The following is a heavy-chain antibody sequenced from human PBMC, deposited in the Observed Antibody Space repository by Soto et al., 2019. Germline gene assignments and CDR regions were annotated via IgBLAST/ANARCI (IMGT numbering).Heavy chain of an antibody. CDR1: GGSISSSSYY. J-gene: IGHJ6*03. CDR2: IYHSGST. V-gene: IGHV4-39*01. CDR3: ASRGYYYYMDV. Sequence: PSETLSLTCTVSGGSISSSSYYWGWIRQPPGKGLEWIGSIYHSGSTYYNPSLKSRVTISVDTSKNQFSLKLSSVTAADTAVYYCASRGYYYYMDVWGKGTTVTVSS. D-gene: IGHD3-10*01.